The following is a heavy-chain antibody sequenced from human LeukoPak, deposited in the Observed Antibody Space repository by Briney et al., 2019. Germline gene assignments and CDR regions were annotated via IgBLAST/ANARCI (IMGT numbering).Heavy chain of an antibody. Sequence: SETLSLTCAVYGGSFSGYYWSWIRQPPGKGLEWIGEINHSGSTNYNPSLKSRVTISVDTSKNQFSLKLSSVTAADTAVYYCAELRGYSYGSLDYWGQGTLVTVSS. D-gene: IGHD5-18*01. V-gene: IGHV4-34*01. CDR1: GGSFSGYY. CDR3: AELRGYSYGSLDY. CDR2: INHSGST. J-gene: IGHJ4*02.